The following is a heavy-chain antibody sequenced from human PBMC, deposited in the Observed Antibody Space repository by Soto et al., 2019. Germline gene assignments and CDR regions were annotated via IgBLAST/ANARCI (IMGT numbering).Heavy chain of an antibody. CDR3: AKGGWHSSGYYPEYFQH. D-gene: IGHD3-22*01. V-gene: IGHV3-9*03. CDR2: IGWNSGSI. J-gene: IGHJ1*01. CDR1: GFTFDDFA. Sequence: GGSLRLSCAASGFTFDDFAMHWVRQVPGKGPEWVSAIGWNSGSIGYADSVKGRFTISRDNAKNSLYLQMNSLRPEDMAFYYCAKGGWHSSGYYPEYFQHWGQGTLVTVSS.